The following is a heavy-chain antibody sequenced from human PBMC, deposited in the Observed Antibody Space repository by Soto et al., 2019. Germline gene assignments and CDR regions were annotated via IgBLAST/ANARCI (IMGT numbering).Heavy chain of an antibody. CDR1: EYAFMKYY. J-gene: IGHJ4*02. CDR3: ARPARGGSYGYYFDY. Sequence: QAQLVQSGAEVKKPGASVKVSCKASEYAFMKYYMHWVRQAPGQGLVWMGIITTSGGSTTYEQKCQGRVTMTRDLSTSPVYLELSSLRSEDTAVYYCARPARGGSYGYYFDYWGQGTLVTVSS. CDR2: ITTSGGST. D-gene: IGHD1-26*01. V-gene: IGHV1-46*01.